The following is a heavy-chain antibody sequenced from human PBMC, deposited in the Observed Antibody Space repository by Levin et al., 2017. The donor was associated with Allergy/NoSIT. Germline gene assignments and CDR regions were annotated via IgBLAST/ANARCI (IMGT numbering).Heavy chain of an antibody. Sequence: SETLSLTCTVSGGSISSYHWSWIRQAPGKGLEWIGNIYDSGSTNYNPSLKSRVTISVDTSKKQFSLILSSVTAADTAVYYCARLSVVPAAYWFDPWGQGTLVTVSS. CDR1: GGSISSYH. D-gene: IGHD2-2*01. CDR3: ARLSVVPAAYWFDP. V-gene: IGHV4-59*01. J-gene: IGHJ5*02. CDR2: IYDSGST.